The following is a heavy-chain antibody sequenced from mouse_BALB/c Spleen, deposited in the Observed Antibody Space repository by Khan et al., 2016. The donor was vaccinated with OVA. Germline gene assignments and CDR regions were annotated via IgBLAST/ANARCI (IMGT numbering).Heavy chain of an antibody. J-gene: IGHJ3*01. V-gene: IGHV5-6*01. CDR2: ISSGGDYT. CDR1: GFTFSSYS. CDR3: AGHLTGSFAY. Sequence: EVELVESGGDLVKPGGSLKLSCAASGFTFSSYSMSWVRQTPDKRLEWVASISSGGDYTYYPDSVTGRFTISRDNAKNTLYLQMSDLKSEDTAMYYCAGHLTGSFAYWGQGTLVTVSA.